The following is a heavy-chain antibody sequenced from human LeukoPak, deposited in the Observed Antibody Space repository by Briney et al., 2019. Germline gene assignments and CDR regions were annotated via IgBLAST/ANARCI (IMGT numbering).Heavy chain of an antibody. CDR3: AKSGGYGLIDY. J-gene: IGHJ4*02. CDR2: IYYSGST. CDR1: GASISGTAYY. Sequence: SETLSLTCTVSGASISGTAYYWGWVRQPPRKGLEWIGNIYYSGSTYYNASLQSRVTISIDTSKNQFSLRLSSVTAADTAMYFCAKSGGYGLIDYWGQGTLVTVSS. V-gene: IGHV4-39*01. D-gene: IGHD1-26*01.